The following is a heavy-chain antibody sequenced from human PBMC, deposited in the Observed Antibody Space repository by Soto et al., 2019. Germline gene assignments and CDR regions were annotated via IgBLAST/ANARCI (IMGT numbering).Heavy chain of an antibody. J-gene: IGHJ5*02. Sequence: SETLSLTCTVSGGSISSSSYYWVWNRQPPGKGLEWIGSIYYSGTTYYNPSLKSRVTISVDTSKNQFSLKLRSVTAADTAVYYCARQSPDYLGSVGWFDPWGQGTLVTVSS. V-gene: IGHV4-39*01. CDR2: IYYSGTT. D-gene: IGHD1-26*01. CDR3: ARQSPDYLGSVGWFDP. CDR1: GGSISSSSYY.